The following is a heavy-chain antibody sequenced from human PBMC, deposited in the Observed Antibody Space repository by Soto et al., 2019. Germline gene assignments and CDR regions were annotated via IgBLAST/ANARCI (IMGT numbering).Heavy chain of an antibody. J-gene: IGHJ5*02. CDR2: IYYSGST. V-gene: IGHV4-59*01. CDR3: ARELGNWNYNWFDP. CDR1: GGSISSYY. Sequence: TVSGGSISSYYWSWIRQPPGKGLEWIGYIYYSGSTNYNPSLKSRVTISVDTSKNQFSLKLSSVTAADTAVYYCARELGNWNYNWFDPWGQGTLVTVSS. D-gene: IGHD1-7*01.